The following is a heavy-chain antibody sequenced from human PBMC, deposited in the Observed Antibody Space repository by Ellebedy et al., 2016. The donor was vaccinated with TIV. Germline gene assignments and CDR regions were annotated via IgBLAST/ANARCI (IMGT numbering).Heavy chain of an antibody. Sequence: GESLKISCAASGFTFSRYWMHWVRQAPGKGLVWVSRINDDGTSRGYADSVKGRFTISRDNAENTVYLQMDSLRAEDTAVYYCASSPSQGYWGQGTLVTVSS. V-gene: IGHV3-74*01. CDR3: ASSPSQGY. J-gene: IGHJ4*02. CDR1: GFTFSRYW. CDR2: INDDGTSR.